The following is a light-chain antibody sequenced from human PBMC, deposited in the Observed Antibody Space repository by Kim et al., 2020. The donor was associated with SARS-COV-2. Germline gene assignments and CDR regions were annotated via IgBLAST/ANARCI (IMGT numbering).Light chain of an antibody. Sequence: QLVLAQSPSASASLGASVKLTCTLSNGLSRNAIAWHQQQPGTGPRYLMRLHTDGTHTKGDGIPDRFSGSSSGAERYLTISSLQAEDEADYYCQTWVTGLHWVFGGGTQLTVL. CDR2: LHTDGTH. V-gene: IGLV4-69*01. CDR1: NGLSRNA. CDR3: QTWVTGLHWV. J-gene: IGLJ3*02.